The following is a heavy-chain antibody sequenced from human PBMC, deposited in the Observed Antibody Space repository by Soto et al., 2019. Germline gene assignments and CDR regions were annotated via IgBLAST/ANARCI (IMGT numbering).Heavy chain of an antibody. V-gene: IGHV4-34*01. D-gene: IGHD2-15*01. CDR3: ARGQDGVVATH. J-gene: IGHJ4*02. Sequence: QVQLQQWGAGLLKPSETLSLTCVVYGGSLSGYYWSWIRQPPGKGLEWIGEIKDGGLTNYSPSLKSRATISVDTPKTQFSLKVHSVTAADAAVYYCARGQDGVVATHWDQGTLVTVSS. CDR2: IKDGGLT. CDR1: GGSLSGYY.